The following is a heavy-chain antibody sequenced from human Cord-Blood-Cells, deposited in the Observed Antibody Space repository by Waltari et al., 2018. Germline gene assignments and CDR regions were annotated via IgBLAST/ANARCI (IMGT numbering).Heavy chain of an antibody. D-gene: IGHD2-15*01. CDR2: VNPNSGNT. V-gene: IGHV1-8*03. CDR3: ARGDMAFDI. Sequence: QVQLLQSGAEVKKPGASVKVSCKASGYTFSRYDINWVLQAAGQWLEWMGWVNPNSGNTGYAQKFQGRVTITRNTSISTAYMELSSLRSEDTAVYYCARGDMAFDIWVQGTMVTVSS. CDR1: GYTFSRYD. J-gene: IGHJ3*02.